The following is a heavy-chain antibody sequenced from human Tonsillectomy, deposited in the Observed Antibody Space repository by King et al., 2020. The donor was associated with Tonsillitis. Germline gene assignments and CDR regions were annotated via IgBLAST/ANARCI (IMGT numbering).Heavy chain of an antibody. J-gene: IGHJ4*02. CDR2: ISFNENEI. D-gene: IGHD1-26*01. CDR1: GFTFSTYV. CDR3: ARDPPFGGSSEFDY. Sequence: HVQLVESGGGVVQPGRSLRLSCAASGFTFSTYVMHWVRQAPGKGLEWVAVISFNENEIYYADSVKGRFTISRDNSKNTLYLQMNSLRAEDTAVYYCARDPPFGGSSEFDYWGQGTLVTVSS. V-gene: IGHV3-30*03.